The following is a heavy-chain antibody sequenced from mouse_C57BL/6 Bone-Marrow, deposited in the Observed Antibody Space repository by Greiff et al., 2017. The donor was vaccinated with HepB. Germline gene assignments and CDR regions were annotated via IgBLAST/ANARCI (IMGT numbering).Heavy chain of an antibody. Sequence: VQLQQSGAELVKPGASVKLSCTASGFNIKDYYMHWVKQRTEQGLEWIGRIDPEDGETKYAPKFPGKATITADTSSNTAYLHLSSLTSADTAVYYCARTETGGYWGRGTTLTVSS. CDR3: ARTETGGY. CDR2: IDPEDGET. V-gene: IGHV14-2*01. CDR1: GFNIKDYY. J-gene: IGHJ2*01. D-gene: IGHD4-1*01.